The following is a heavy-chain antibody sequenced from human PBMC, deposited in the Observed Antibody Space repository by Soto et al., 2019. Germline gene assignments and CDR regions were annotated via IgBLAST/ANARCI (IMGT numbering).Heavy chain of an antibody. Sequence: SVNVSCKASGGTFSSYAISWVRRAPGQGLEWMGGIIPIFGTANYAQKFQGRVTMTRNTSISTAYMELSSLRSEDTAVYYCASLSYGGNDVGMDVWGQGTTVTVSS. V-gene: IGHV1-69*05. D-gene: IGHD2-15*01. J-gene: IGHJ6*02. CDR3: ASLSYGGNDVGMDV. CDR1: GGTFSSYA. CDR2: IIPIFGTA.